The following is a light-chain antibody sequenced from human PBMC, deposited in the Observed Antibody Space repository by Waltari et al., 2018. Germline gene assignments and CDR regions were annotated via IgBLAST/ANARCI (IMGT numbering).Light chain of an antibody. CDR1: SSNIACNS. J-gene: IGLJ2*01. Sequence: QSVLTQPPSVSGTPGQRVTISCSGSSSNIACNSVNWYQQVPGKAPKLLIYNYRQRPSGVSDRFSGTKSDSSASRAISGLRSEDEAHYYCATWDANLNGVVFGGGTKLTVL. V-gene: IGLV1-44*01. CDR3: ATWDANLNGVV. CDR2: NYR.